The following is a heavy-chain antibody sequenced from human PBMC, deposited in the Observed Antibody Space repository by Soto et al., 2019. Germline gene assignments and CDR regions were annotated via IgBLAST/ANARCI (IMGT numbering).Heavy chain of an antibody. D-gene: IGHD1-7*01. CDR1: GFTFSSYA. CDR2: ISGSGGST. J-gene: IGHJ4*02. Sequence: GGSLRLSCAASGFTFSSYAMSWVRQAPGKGLEWVSAISGSGGSTYYADSVKGRFTISRDNSKNTLYLQMNSLRAEDTAVYYCAKGPDQTPSYSWKYDYWGQGTLVTVSS. CDR3: AKGPDQTPSYSWKYDY. V-gene: IGHV3-23*01.